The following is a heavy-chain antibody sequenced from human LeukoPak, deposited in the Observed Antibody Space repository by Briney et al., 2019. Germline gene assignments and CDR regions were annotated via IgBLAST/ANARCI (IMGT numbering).Heavy chain of an antibody. V-gene: IGHV1-2*02. D-gene: IGHD5-24*01. J-gene: IGHJ4*02. CDR1: GYTFTGYY. CDR3: ARERWLQLGFFDY. CDR2: INPNSGGT. Sequence: GASVKVSCKASGYTFTGYYMHWVRQAPGQGLEWMGWINPNSGGTNYAQKFQGRVTMTRDTSISTAYMELSRLRSDDTAVYYCARERWLQLGFFDYWGQGTLVTVSS.